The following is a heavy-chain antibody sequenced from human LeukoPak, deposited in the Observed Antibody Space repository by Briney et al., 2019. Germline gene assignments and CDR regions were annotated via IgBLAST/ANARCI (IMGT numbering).Heavy chain of an antibody. CDR3: ARDGYYYDSSGYPRWFDP. J-gene: IGHJ5*02. D-gene: IGHD3-22*01. V-gene: IGHV4-39*07. CDR2: IYFSGST. Sequence: SETLSLTCTVSGGSISSSSYYWGWIRQPPGKGLEWIGSIYFSGSTYYNPSLKSRVTISVDTSKNQFSLKLSSVTAADTAVYYCARDGYYYDSSGYPRWFDPWGQGTLVTVSS. CDR1: GGSISSSSYY.